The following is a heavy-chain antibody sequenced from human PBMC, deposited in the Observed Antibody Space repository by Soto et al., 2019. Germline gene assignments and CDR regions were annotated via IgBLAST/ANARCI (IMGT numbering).Heavy chain of an antibody. Sequence: GGSLRLSCAASGFTFSSYWMSWVRQAPGKGLEWVANIKQDGSEKYYVDSVKGRFTISRDNAKNSLYLQMNSLRAEDTAVYYCARTSSWSSNWFDPWGQGTLVTVSS. CDR3: ARTSSWSSNWFDP. J-gene: IGHJ5*02. D-gene: IGHD6-13*01. V-gene: IGHV3-7*01. CDR2: IKQDGSEK. CDR1: GFTFSSYW.